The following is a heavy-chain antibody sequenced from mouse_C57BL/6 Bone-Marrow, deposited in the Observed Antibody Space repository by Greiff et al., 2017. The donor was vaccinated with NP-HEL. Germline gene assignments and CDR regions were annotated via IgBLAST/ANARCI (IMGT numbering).Heavy chain of an antibody. J-gene: IGHJ4*01. CDR2: ISYDGRN. CDR1: GYSITSGYY. CDR3: ARGVYYYGSSHLLGRSYYYAMDY. D-gene: IGHD1-1*01. Sequence: VQLKESGPGLVKPSQSLSLTCSVTGYSITSGYYWNWIRQFPGNKVEWMGYISYDGRNNYNPSLKNRISITRDTSKNQFFLKLNSVTTEDTATYYCARGVYYYGSSHLLGRSYYYAMDYWGQGTSVTVSS. V-gene: IGHV3-6*01.